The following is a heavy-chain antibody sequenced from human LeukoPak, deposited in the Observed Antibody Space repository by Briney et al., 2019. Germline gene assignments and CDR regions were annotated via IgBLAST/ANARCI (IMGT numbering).Heavy chain of an antibody. V-gene: IGHV3-53*01. CDR2: IYSDDST. J-gene: IGHJ4*02. CDR3: ARDRSYGSFNY. CDR1: GFTASSSY. Sequence: PGGSLRLSCAASGFTASSSYMSWVRQAPGKGLEWVSVIYSDDSTYYADSVKGRFTISRDNAKNSLYLQMSSLRAEDTAVYYCARDRSYGSFNYWGQGTLVTVSS. D-gene: IGHD5-18*01.